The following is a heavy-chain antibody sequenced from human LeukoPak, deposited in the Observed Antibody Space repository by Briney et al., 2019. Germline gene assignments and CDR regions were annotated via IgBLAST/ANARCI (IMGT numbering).Heavy chain of an antibody. Sequence: GGSLRLSCAASGFTFSSYSMNWVRQAPGKGLGWVSSISSSSSYIYYADSVKGRFTISRDNAKNSLYLQMNSLRAEDTAVYYCAKDRGDIVALASGYFDYWGQGTLVTVSS. CDR3: AKDRGDIVALASGYFDY. D-gene: IGHD5-12*01. V-gene: IGHV3-21*01. CDR2: ISSSSSYI. J-gene: IGHJ4*02. CDR1: GFTFSSYS.